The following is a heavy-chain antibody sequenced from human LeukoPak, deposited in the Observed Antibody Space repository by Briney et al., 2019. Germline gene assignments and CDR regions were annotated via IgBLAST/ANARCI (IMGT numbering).Heavy chain of an antibody. CDR3: ARFGSNWISSGGTRADVLDL. CDR1: GGSISSGNYY. CDR2: ISYSGSA. D-gene: IGHD1-1*01. Sequence: KPSETLSLTCTVSGGSISSGNYYWGWFRQPPGKGLELIGSISYSGSAYYNPSLKSRVTVSVDTSKNEFSLQLNSVTAADTAVYYCARFGSNWISSGGTRADVLDLWGQGTMVTVSS. J-gene: IGHJ3*01. V-gene: IGHV4-39*01.